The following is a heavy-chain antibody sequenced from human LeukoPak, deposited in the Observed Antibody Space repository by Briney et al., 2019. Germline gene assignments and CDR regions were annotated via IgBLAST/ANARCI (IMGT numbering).Heavy chain of an antibody. Sequence: GASVKVSCKASGYPFNNYDINWVRQATGQGLEWMGWMNPHSGKTAYAQNFQGRVTMTRDTSISTAYMELSSLRSEDTAVYYCASRGASDPYGSGSYYNWLSNWFDPWGQGTLVTVSS. V-gene: IGHV1-8*01. J-gene: IGHJ5*02. CDR2: MNPHSGKT. CDR1: GYPFNNYD. CDR3: ASRGASDPYGSGSYYNWLSNWFDP. D-gene: IGHD3-10*01.